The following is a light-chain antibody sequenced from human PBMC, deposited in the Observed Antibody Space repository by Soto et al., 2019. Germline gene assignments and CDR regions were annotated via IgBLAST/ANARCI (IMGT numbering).Light chain of an antibody. V-gene: IGLV2-14*03. CDR1: NSDVGGYNH. CDR2: DVS. CDR3: SSYTSTSTRYL. J-gene: IGLJ1*01. Sequence: SSLTQPAPLSGAPGQSITLSCTGNNSDVGGYNHVSWYQHHPGKAPKLIIHDVSNRPSGLSNRFSGSKSGNTASLTISGLQAEDEADYYCSSYTSTSTRYLFGTGTKVTVL.